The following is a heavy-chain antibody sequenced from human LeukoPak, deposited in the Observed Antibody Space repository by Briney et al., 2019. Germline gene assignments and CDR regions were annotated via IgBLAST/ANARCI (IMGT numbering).Heavy chain of an antibody. J-gene: IGHJ4*02. Sequence: GGSLRLSCAASGFTFSSYAMSWVRQAPGKGLEWVSAISGSGGSTYYADSVKGRSTISRDNSKNTLYLQMNSLRAEDTAVYYCAKASNFMIVVVTDYWGQGTLVTVSS. CDR3: AKASNFMIVVVTDY. CDR2: ISGSGGST. D-gene: IGHD3-22*01. CDR1: GFTFSSYA. V-gene: IGHV3-23*01.